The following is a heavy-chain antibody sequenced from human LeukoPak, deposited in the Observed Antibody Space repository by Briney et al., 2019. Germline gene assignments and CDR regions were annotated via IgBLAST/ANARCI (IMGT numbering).Heavy chain of an antibody. J-gene: IGHJ6*02. D-gene: IGHD3-3*01. CDR1: GYTFTSYA. Sequence: GASVKVSCKASGYTFTSYAMHWVRQATGQGLEWMGWMNPNSGNTGYAQKFQGRVTMTRNTSISTAYMELSSLRSEDTAVYYCARVRSRITIFGVVSKYGMDVWGQGTTVTVSS. V-gene: IGHV1-8*02. CDR2: MNPNSGNT. CDR3: ARVRSRITIFGVVSKYGMDV.